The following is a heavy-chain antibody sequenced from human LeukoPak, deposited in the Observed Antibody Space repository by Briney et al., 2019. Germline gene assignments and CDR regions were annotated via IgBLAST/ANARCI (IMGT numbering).Heavy chain of an antibody. CDR1: GYSFTSYW. V-gene: IGHV5-51*01. J-gene: IGHJ4*02. Sequence: GESLKISCKGSGYSFTSYWIGWVRQMPGKGLEWMGIIYPGDSDTRYSPSFQGQVTISVDKSISTAYLQWSSLKASDTAMYYCARRPYCSTTNCPPLGDYWGQGTLVTVSS. D-gene: IGHD2-2*01. CDR3: ARRPYCSTTNCPPLGDY. CDR2: IYPGDSDT.